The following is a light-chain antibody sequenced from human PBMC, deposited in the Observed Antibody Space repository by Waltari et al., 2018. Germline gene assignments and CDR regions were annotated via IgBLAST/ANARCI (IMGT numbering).Light chain of an antibody. V-gene: IGKV1-12*02. Sequence: DIQMPQSPSSVSASVGDRVTITCRASQGVDSWLVWYQQKPGKAPNLLIYAASSLQSGVPSRFSGSGFGTDFTLTISSLQPEDSATYYCQQAIRVPYTFGQGTKLVIK. J-gene: IGKJ2*01. CDR1: QGVDSW. CDR3: QQAIRVPYT. CDR2: AAS.